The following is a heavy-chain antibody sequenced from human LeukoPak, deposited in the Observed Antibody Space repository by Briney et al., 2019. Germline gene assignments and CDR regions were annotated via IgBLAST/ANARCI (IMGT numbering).Heavy chain of an antibody. V-gene: IGHV3-43*01. J-gene: IGHJ4*02. D-gene: IGHD6-6*01. CDR2: ISWNGGST. CDR1: GYTFTSYY. CDR3: AKERGSSGYFDY. Sequence: GASVKVSCKASGYTFTSYYMHWVRQAPGKGLEWVSLISWNGGSTYYADSVKGRFTISRDNSKNSLYLQMNSLRTEDTALYYCAKERGSSGYFDYWGQGSLVTVSS.